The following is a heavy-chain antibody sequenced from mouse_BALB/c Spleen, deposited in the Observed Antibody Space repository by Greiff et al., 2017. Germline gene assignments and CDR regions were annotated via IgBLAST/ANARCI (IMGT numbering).Heavy chain of an antibody. V-gene: IGHV5-17*02. CDR2: ISSGSSTI. CDR1: GFTFSSFG. Sequence: EVKLVESGGGLVQPGGSRKLSCAASGFTFSSFGMHWVRQAPEKGLEWVAYISSGSSTIYYADTVKGRFTISRDNPKNTLFLQMTSLRSEDTAMYYCARRANWDMGYAMDYWGQGTSVTVSS. J-gene: IGHJ4*01. D-gene: IGHD4-1*01. CDR3: ARRANWDMGYAMDY.